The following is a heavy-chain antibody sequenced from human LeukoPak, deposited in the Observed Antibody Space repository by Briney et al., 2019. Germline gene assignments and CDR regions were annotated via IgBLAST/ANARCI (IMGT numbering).Heavy chain of an antibody. Sequence: SETLSLTCAVSGGSISSSNWWSWVRPPPGKGPEWVGEIYYSGSTNYNPSLKSRVAISVDKSKNQFSPKLSSVTAADTAVYYCARERIGMITFGGVIASWGQGTLVTVSS. CDR1: GGSISSSNW. J-gene: IGHJ4*02. CDR2: IYYSGST. CDR3: ARERIGMITFGGVIAS. D-gene: IGHD3-16*02. V-gene: IGHV4-4*02.